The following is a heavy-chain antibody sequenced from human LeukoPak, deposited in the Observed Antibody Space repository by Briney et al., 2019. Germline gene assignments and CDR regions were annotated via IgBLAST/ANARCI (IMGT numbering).Heavy chain of an antibody. V-gene: IGHV3-11*01. J-gene: IGHJ6*02. CDR1: GFTFNDYY. Sequence: GGSLRLSCAASGFTFNDYYMSWIRQAPGKGLEWVSYISSSGSTIYYADSVKGRFTISRDNAKNSLYLQMNSLRAEDTAVYYCARDANGDYDVGYGMDVWGQGTTVTVSS. CDR2: ISSSGSTI. D-gene: IGHD4-17*01. CDR3: ARDANGDYDVGYGMDV.